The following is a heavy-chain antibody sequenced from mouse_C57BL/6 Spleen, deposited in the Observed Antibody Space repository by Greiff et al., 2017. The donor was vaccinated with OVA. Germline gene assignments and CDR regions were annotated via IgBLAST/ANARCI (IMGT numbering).Heavy chain of an antibody. CDR1: GFSLTSYA. CDR3: ARNYYGSPWYFDV. CDR2: IWTGGGT. J-gene: IGHJ1*03. V-gene: IGHV2-9-1*01. Sequence: VQVVESGPGLVAPSQSLSITCTVSGFSLTSYAISWVRPPPGKGLEWLGVIWTGGGTNYNSALKSRLSISKDNSKSQVFLKMNSLQTEDTARYYCARNYYGSPWYFDVWGTGTTVTVSS. D-gene: IGHD1-1*01.